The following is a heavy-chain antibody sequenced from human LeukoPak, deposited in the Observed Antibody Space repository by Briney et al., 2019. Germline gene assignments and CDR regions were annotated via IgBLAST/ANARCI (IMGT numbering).Heavy chain of an antibody. Sequence: GGSLRLSCAASGFTFSSYAMHWVRQAPGRGLEWVAVISYDGSNKYYADSVKGRFTISRDNSKNTLYLQMNSLRAEDTAVYYCARDEVDYGDYPSYWGQGTLVTVSS. CDR2: ISYDGSNK. V-gene: IGHV3-30*04. J-gene: IGHJ4*02. D-gene: IGHD4-17*01. CDR1: GFTFSSYA. CDR3: ARDEVDYGDYPSY.